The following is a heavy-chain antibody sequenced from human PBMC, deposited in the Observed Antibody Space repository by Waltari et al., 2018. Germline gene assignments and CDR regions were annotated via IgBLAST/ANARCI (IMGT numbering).Heavy chain of an antibody. CDR3: TRVGAIRPFDY. Sequence: EVQLVESGGGLVQPGRSLRLSCTASGFTFGDYAMSWFRQAPGKGLEWVGFIRSKAYGGTTEYAASVKGRFTISRDDSKSIAYLQMNSLKTEDTAVYYCTRVGAIRPFDYWGQGTLVTVSS. V-gene: IGHV3-49*03. D-gene: IGHD1-26*01. J-gene: IGHJ4*02. CDR2: IRSKAYGGTT. CDR1: GFTFGDYA.